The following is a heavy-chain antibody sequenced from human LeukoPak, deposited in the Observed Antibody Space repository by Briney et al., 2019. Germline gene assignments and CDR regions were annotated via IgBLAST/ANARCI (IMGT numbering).Heavy chain of an antibody. Sequence: PSETLSLTCAVYGGSFSDYYYTWIRQPPGKGLEWIGEIHRRGTTTYNPSLKGRVTISLDTSKNQFSLKLNSVTAADTAVYYCARDGIYGPDYMDVWGKGTTVTVSS. V-gene: IGHV4-34*01. CDR3: ARDGIYGPDYMDV. CDR2: IHRRGTT. J-gene: IGHJ6*03. D-gene: IGHD2/OR15-2a*01. CDR1: GGSFSDYY.